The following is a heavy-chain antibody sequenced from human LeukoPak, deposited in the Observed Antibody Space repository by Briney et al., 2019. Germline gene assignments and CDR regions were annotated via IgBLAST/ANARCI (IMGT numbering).Heavy chain of an antibody. Sequence: ASVKVSCKASGYTFTSYAMNWVRQAPGQGLEWMGWINTNTGNPTYAQGFTGRFVFSLDTSVSTAYLQISSLKAEDTAVYYCATDRVRDGIIVARPTAFDYWGQGTLVTVSS. CDR3: ATDRVRDGIIVARPTAFDY. CDR2: INTNTGNP. D-gene: IGHD5-12*01. CDR1: GYTFTSYA. V-gene: IGHV7-4-1*02. J-gene: IGHJ4*02.